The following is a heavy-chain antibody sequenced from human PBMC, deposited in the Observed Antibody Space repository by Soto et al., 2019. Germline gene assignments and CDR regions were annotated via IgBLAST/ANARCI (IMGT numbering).Heavy chain of an antibody. V-gene: IGHV3-23*01. CDR1: GFTFSSYA. CDR3: AKDDYYDSSGYHY. Sequence: GGSLRLSCAASGFTFSSYAMSRVRQAPGKGLEWVSAISGSGGSTYYADSVKGRFTISRDNSKNTLYLQMNSLRAEDTAVYYCAKDDYYDSSGYHYWGQGTLVTVSS. D-gene: IGHD3-22*01. J-gene: IGHJ4*02. CDR2: ISGSGGST.